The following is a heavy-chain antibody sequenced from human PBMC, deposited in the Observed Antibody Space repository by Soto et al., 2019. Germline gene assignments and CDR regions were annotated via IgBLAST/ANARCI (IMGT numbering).Heavy chain of an antibody. Sequence: QVQLVQSGAEVKKPGSSVKVSCKASGGTFSSYTISWVRQAPGQGLEWMGRIIPILGIANYAQKFQGRVTITADKYTSTAYMELSSLRSEDTAVYYCAREPGGASGYYCYCGMDVWVQGTTVTVSS. J-gene: IGHJ6*02. CDR3: AREPGGASGYYCYCGMDV. CDR1: GGTFSSYT. V-gene: IGHV1-69*08. CDR2: IIPILGIA. D-gene: IGHD1-26*01.